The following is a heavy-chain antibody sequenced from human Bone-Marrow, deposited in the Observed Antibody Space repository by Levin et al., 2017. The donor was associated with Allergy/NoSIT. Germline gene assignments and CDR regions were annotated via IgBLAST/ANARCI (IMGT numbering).Heavy chain of an antibody. J-gene: IGHJ6*02. CDR1: GGTFRGYA. Sequence: SVKVSCKASGGTFRGYAFTWVRQAPGQGLEWMGGIIPILGTPNYAQKNQGRVTILADESTSTAYMDLTNLTSEDTAVYYCATTMVGANNGLDVWGQGTTVTVSS. V-gene: IGHV1-69*13. D-gene: IGHD1-26*01. CDR2: IIPILGTP. CDR3: ATTMVGANNGLDV.